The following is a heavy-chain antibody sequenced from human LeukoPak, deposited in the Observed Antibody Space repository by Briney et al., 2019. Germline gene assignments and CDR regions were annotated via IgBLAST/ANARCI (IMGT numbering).Heavy chain of an antibody. CDR2: INWNGGST. CDR3: ARGDYYNSSGLKYFQH. V-gene: IGHV3-20*04. D-gene: IGHD3-22*01. J-gene: IGHJ1*01. CDR1: GFTFDDYG. Sequence: GGSLRLSCAASGFTFDDYGMSWVRQAPGKGLEWVSGINWNGGSTGYADSVKGRFTISRDNAKNSLYLQMNSLRAEDTALYYCARGDYYNSSGLKYFQHWGQGTLVTVSS.